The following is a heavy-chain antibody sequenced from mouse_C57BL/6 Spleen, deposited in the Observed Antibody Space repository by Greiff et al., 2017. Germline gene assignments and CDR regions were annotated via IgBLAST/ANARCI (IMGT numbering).Heavy chain of an antibody. V-gene: IGHV3-6*01. J-gene: IGHJ4*01. D-gene: IGHD4-1*01. CDR2: ISYDGSN. Sequence: EVKLMESGPGLVKPSQSLSLTCSVTGYSITSGYYWNWIRQFPGNKLEWMGYISYDGSNNYNPSLKNRISITRDTSKNQFFLKLNSVTTEDTATYYCARDLGNYAMDYWGQGTSVTVSS. CDR3: ARDLGNYAMDY. CDR1: GYSITSGYY.